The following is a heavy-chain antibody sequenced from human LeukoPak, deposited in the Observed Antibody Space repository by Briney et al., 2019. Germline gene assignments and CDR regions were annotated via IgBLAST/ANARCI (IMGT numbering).Heavy chain of an antibody. Sequence: GASVKVSCKASGYTFTTYSMNWVRQAPGQGLEWMGGIIPIFGTANYAQKFQGRVTITADKSTSTAYMELSSLRSEDTAVYYCARDVARSGSQIGYFDLWGRGTLVTVSS. V-gene: IGHV1-69*06. J-gene: IGHJ2*01. CDR1: GYTFTTYS. CDR3: ARDVARSGSQIGYFDL. D-gene: IGHD6-19*01. CDR2: IIPIFGTA.